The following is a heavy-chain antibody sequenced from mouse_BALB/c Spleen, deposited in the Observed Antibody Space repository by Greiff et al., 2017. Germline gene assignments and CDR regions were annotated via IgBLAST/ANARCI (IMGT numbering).Heavy chain of an antibody. CDR2: IYPGDGDT. Sequence: VQLQQSGAELVKPGASVKLSCTASGFNIKDTYMHWVKQRPGQGLEWIGAIYPGDGDTRYTQKFKGKATLTADKSSSTAYMQLSSLASEDSAVYYCARGGPYYAMDYWGQGTSVTVSS. CDR1: GFNIKDTY. V-gene: IGHV1-87*01. CDR3: ARGGPYYAMDY. J-gene: IGHJ4*01.